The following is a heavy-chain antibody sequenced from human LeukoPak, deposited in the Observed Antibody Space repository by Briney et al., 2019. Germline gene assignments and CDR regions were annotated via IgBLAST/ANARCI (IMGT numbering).Heavy chain of an antibody. CDR2: ISSSSSYI. V-gene: IGHV3-21*01. J-gene: IGHJ4*02. CDR1: GFTFSSYS. D-gene: IGHD3-16*02. Sequence: PGGSLRLSCAASGFTFSSYSMNWVRQAPGKGLEWVSSISSSSSYIYYADSVKGRFTISRDNAKNTLYLQMNSLRAEDTAVYYCARLDYVWGSYRFSNDYWGQGTLVTVSS. CDR3: ARLDYVWGSYRFSNDY.